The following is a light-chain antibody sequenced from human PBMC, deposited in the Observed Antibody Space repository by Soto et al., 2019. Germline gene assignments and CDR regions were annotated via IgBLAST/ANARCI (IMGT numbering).Light chain of an antibody. J-gene: IGKJ1*01. CDR2: RAS. V-gene: IGKV3-15*01. Sequence: EIVMTQSPATLSVSPGERATLSCRASQNIYSNVAWYQQRTGQAPRLLIYRASTRATGIPARFSGSGSGTEFTLTISSLQSGDFTVYSCLQYHNLWAFGQGTKVDIK. CDR3: LQYHNLWA. CDR1: QNIYSN.